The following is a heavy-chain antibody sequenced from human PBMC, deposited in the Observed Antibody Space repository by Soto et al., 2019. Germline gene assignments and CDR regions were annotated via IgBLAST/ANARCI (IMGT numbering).Heavy chain of an antibody. J-gene: IGHJ4*02. Sequence: VQVVQSGAEVKKPGASVKVSCKASGYTFASYDGISWVRQAPGQGLEWMGWISPYNGRRNYAQKFLDRVTMTTDTSTRTAYMELRSLRSDDTAVYFCARDQSGRADYWGQGTLVTVSS. CDR1: GYTFASYDG. D-gene: IGHD3-3*01. CDR2: ISPYNGRR. CDR3: ARDQSGRADY. V-gene: IGHV1-18*01.